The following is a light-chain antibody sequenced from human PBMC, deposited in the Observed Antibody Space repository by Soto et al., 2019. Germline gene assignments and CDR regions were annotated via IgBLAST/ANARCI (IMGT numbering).Light chain of an antibody. V-gene: IGLV1-47*01. CDR2: RNN. CDR1: SSNIGINY. CDR3: ATSDDSLSGHVV. Sequence: QSVLTQPPSASGTPGQRVTISCSGSSSNIGINYVYWYQQLPGTAPKLLIYRNNQRPSGVPDRFSDSKSGTSASLAISGLRSEDEADYYCATSDDSLSGHVVFGGGTKLTVL. J-gene: IGLJ2*01.